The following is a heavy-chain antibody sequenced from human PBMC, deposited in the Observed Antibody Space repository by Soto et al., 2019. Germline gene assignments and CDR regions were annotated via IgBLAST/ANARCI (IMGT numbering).Heavy chain of an antibody. J-gene: IGHJ6*02. D-gene: IGHD1-7*01. Sequence: QVHLQQWGAGLLKPSGTLSLTCAVSGGSFTEAYWTWVRQSPGRGLEWIGEVFHAGNTNYNPSLKSRVTRSRDTAKNQFSLRLTSVTAADSAVYYCARAPRELLAEGPLFLYYYYGFDVWGQGTTVIVSS. V-gene: IGHV4-34*12. CDR2: VFHAGNT. CDR3: ARAPRELLAEGPLFLYYYYGFDV. CDR1: GGSFTEAY.